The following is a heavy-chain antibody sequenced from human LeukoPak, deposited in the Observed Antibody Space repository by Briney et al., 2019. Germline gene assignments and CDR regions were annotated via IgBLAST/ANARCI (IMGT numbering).Heavy chain of an antibody. J-gene: IGHJ4*02. CDR1: GGSISSSSYY. V-gene: IGHV4-39*01. Sequence: TSETLSLTCTVSGGSISSSSYYWGWIRQPPGKGLEWIVSIYYSGSTYYNPSLKSRVTISVDTSKNQFSLKLSSVTAADTAVYYCARRSDDSSGHYWGVFDYWGQGTLVTVSS. D-gene: IGHD3-22*01. CDR2: IYYSGST. CDR3: ARRSDDSSGHYWGVFDY.